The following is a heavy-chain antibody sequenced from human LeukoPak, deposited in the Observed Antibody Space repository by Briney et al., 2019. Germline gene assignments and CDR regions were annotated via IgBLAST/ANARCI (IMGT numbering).Heavy chain of an antibody. D-gene: IGHD3-16*01. J-gene: IGHJ3*02. CDR2: IYTSGST. CDR1: GGSISSYY. CDR3: ARHVSSGGMFGAFDI. Sequence: SETLSLTCTVSGGSISSYYWSWIRQPPGKGLEWIGYIYTSGSTNYNPSLKSRVTISVDTSKNQFSLKLSSVPAADTAVYYCARHVSSGGMFGAFDIWGQGTMVTVSS. V-gene: IGHV4-4*09.